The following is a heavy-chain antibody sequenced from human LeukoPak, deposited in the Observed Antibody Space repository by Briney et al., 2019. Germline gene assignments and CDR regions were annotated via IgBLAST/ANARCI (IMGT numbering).Heavy chain of an antibody. J-gene: IGHJ5*02. D-gene: IGHD2-8*02. CDR3: ATYRQVLLPFEA. CDR1: GFTFSSYA. V-gene: IGHV3-23*01. CDR2: ISGSGGST. Sequence: GGSLRLSCAASGFTFSSYAMSWVRQAPGKGLEWVSAISGSGGSTYYADSVKGRFTISRDNSKSTLSLQMNSLRAEDTAIYYCATYRQVLLPFEAWGQGTLVTVSS.